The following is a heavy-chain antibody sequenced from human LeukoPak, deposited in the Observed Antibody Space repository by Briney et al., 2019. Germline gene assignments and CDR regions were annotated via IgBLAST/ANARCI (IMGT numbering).Heavy chain of an antibody. Sequence: GASVKVSCKASGYTFTSYGINWVRQAPGQALEWMGRIIPIFGTANYAQKFQGRVTITTDESTSTTYMELSSLRSEDTAVYYCARDSGLVSALGFDYWGQGTLVTVSS. CDR3: ARDSGLVSALGFDY. CDR2: IIPIFGTA. J-gene: IGHJ4*02. CDR1: GYTFTSYG. V-gene: IGHV1-69*05. D-gene: IGHD6-6*01.